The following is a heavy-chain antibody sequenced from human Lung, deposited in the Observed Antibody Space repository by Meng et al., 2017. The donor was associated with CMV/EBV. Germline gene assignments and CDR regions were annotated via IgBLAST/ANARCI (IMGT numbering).Heavy chain of an antibody. CDR1: GDSITNHNW. V-gene: IGHV4-4*02. Sequence: GSGPALVKPSETLSLTCAFSGDSITNHNWWAWVRQPPGKGLEWIGEIPHRGSSAYNPSLKSRVSMSIDKSKNQFSLKLTSVTAADTAVYHCLRRSGGSVWGQGTLVTVSS. D-gene: IGHD3-10*01. CDR3: LRRSGGSV. J-gene: IGHJ1*01. CDR2: IPHRGSS.